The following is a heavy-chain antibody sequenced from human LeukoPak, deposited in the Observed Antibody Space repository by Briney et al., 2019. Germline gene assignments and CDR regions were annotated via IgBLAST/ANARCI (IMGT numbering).Heavy chain of an antibody. Sequence: SETLSLTCAVYGGSFSGYYWSWIRQPPGKGLEWIGEINHNGSTNYNPSLKSRVTISVDTSKNQFSLKLSSVTAADTAVYYCARGTVTTFYYYYGMDVWGQGTTVTVSS. CDR1: GGSFSGYY. J-gene: IGHJ6*02. CDR2: INHNGST. CDR3: ARGTVTTFYYYYGMDV. D-gene: IGHD4-11*01. V-gene: IGHV4-34*01.